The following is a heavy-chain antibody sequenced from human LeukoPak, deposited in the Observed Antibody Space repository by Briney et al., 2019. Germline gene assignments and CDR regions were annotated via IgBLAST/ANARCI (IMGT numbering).Heavy chain of an antibody. CDR1: GFTFSSYA. D-gene: IGHD3-22*01. Sequence: GGSLRLSCAASGFTFSSYAMSWVRQAPGKGLEWVSAISGSGGSTYYADSVKGRFTISRDNSKNTLYLQMNSLRAEDTAVYYCAKDTRQTYYYDSSGYYSGYFDYWGQGTLVTVSS. V-gene: IGHV3-23*01. CDR3: AKDTRQTYYYDSSGYYSGYFDY. CDR2: ISGSGGST. J-gene: IGHJ4*02.